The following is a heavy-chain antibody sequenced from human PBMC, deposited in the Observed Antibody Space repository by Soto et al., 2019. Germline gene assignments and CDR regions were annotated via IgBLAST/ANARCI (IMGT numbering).Heavy chain of an antibody. V-gene: IGHV3-23*01. J-gene: IGHJ4*02. Sequence: EVQLLESGGGLVQPGGSLRLSCAASGFTFSSYAMSWVRQAPGKGLEWVSAISGSGGSTYYADSVKGRFTISRDNSKNTLYRQMNGQRAEQTAVYYCAKGARSTVSRDSGSSVGFDYCGQGTLVTVSS. D-gene: IGHD4-4*01. CDR2: ISGSGGST. CDR1: GFTFSSYA. CDR3: AKGARSTVSRDSGSSVGFDY.